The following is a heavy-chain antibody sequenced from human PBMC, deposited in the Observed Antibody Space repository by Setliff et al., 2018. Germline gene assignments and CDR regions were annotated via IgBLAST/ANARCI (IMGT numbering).Heavy chain of an antibody. Sequence: KPSETLSLTCTVSGGSISSYYWSWIRQPPGKGLEWIGYIYYSGSTNYNPSLKSRVTISVDTSKNQFSLKLSSVTAADTAVYYCARDTPHDPVSSNWYRNWFDPWGQGSLVTVSS. V-gene: IGHV4-59*01. CDR2: IYYSGST. D-gene: IGHD6-13*01. J-gene: IGHJ5*02. CDR3: ARDTPHDPVSSNWYRNWFDP. CDR1: GGSISSYY.